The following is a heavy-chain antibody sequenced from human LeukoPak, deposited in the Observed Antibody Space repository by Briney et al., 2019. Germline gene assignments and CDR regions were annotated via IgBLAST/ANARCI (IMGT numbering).Heavy chain of an antibody. D-gene: IGHD4-23*01. J-gene: IGHJ3*02. CDR2: IYAGIGNT. CDR1: GGTFSSYA. Sequence: ASVKVSCTASGGTFSSYAISWVRQAPGQRLEWMGWIYAGIGNTKYSQKFQARVTITRDTSASTAYMELSSLRSEDTAVYYCARTQGVYYGGNSGAFDIWGQGTMVTVSS. V-gene: IGHV1-3*01. CDR3: ARTQGVYYGGNSGAFDI.